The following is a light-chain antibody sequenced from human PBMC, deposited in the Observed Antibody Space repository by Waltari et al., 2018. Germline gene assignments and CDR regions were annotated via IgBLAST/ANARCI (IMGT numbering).Light chain of an antibody. V-gene: IGLV1-51*02. CDR3: GTWDASLGGI. CDR2: ENN. Sequence: QSVLTQPPSVSAAPGQTVTISCSADSSKIGNNYVSWYQHFPGTAPKLLIYENNWRPSGIPDRFSGSKSGTSATLGITGLQTGDEADYYCGTWDASLGGIFGTGTKVTVL. J-gene: IGLJ1*01. CDR1: SSKIGNNY.